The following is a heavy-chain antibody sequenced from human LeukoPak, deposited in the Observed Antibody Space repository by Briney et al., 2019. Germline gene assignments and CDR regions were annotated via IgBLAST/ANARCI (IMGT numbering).Heavy chain of an antibody. V-gene: IGHV1-18*01. CDR3: ARSDVNISTGYPDAFDI. Sequence: ASVKVSCKASGYTFTSYGISWVRQAPGQGLEWMGWISAYNGNTNYAQKLQGRVTMTTDTSTSTAYMELRSLRSDDTAVYYCARSDVNISTGYPDAFDIWGQGTMVTVSS. J-gene: IGHJ3*02. CDR1: GYTFTSYG. D-gene: IGHD3-9*01. CDR2: ISAYNGNT.